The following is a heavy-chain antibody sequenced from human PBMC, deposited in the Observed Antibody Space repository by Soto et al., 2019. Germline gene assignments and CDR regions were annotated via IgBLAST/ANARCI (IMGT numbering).Heavy chain of an antibody. CDR3: ARGASIAARGNYYYYYYMEV. V-gene: IGHV1-2*04. J-gene: IGHJ6*03. Sequence: ASLKVSCKASGYTFTGYYMHWVRQAPGQGLEWMGWINPNSGGTNYAQKFQGWVTMTRDTSISTAYMELSRLRSDDTAVYYCARGASIAARGNYYYYYYMEVWGKGTTVTVSS. CDR2: INPNSGGT. D-gene: IGHD6-6*01. CDR1: GYTFTGYY.